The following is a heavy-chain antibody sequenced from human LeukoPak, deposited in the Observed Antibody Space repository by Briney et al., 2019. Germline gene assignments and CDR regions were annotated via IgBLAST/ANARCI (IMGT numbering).Heavy chain of an antibody. CDR3: AKADPDSSCYPKGWFNP. Sequence: GGSLRRSCAASGFTFSSYAMSWVRQAPGKGLEWVSGISGSGGSTYYADSVKGRFTISRDNSKNTLYLQMNSLRAEDTAVYYCAKADPDSSCYPKGWFNPWGQGTLVSVSS. V-gene: IGHV3-23*01. D-gene: IGHD3-22*01. J-gene: IGHJ5*02. CDR2: ISGSGGST. CDR1: GFTFSSYA.